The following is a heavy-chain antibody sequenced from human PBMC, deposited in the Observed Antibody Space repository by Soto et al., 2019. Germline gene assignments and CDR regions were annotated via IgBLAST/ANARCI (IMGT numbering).Heavy chain of an antibody. J-gene: IGHJ4*02. CDR3: ARGYIAARPVNYFDY. D-gene: IGHD6-6*01. Sequence: QVQLQQWGAGLLKPSETLSLTCAVYGGSFSGYYWSWIRQPPGKGLEWIGEINHSGSTNYNPSLKSRVTISGDTSKNQFSLKLSSVTAADTAVYYCARGYIAARPVNYFDYWGQGTLVTVSS. V-gene: IGHV4-34*01. CDR2: INHSGST. CDR1: GGSFSGYY.